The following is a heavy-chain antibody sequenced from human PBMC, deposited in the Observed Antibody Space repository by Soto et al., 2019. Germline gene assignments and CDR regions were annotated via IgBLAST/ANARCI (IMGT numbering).Heavy chain of an antibody. CDR2: IYPGDSET. CDR1: GYDFSKRW. CDR3: ARPVGPGAFEI. V-gene: IGHV5-51*01. Sequence: GGSLKISCKGSGYDFSKRWIAWVRQTPGKGLEWMGNIYPGDSETTGSPSFQGHVTISVDKSINTAYLQWSRLKASDSAMYYCARPVGPGAFEIWGQGTMVTFSS. J-gene: IGHJ3*02.